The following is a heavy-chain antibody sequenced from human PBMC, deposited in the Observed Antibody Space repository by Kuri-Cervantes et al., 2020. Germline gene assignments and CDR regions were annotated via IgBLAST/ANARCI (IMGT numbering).Heavy chain of an antibody. D-gene: IGHD6-19*01. CDR2: IHHSGST. V-gene: IGHV4-4*02. CDR1: GGSISSSNW. CDR3: ARDWSSGWYAVDYFDY. J-gene: IGHJ4*02. Sequence: GSLRLSCAVSGGSISSSNWWSWVRQPPGKGLEWIGEIHHSGSTNYNPSLKSRVTISVDKSKNQFSLKLSSVTAADTAVYYCARDWSSGWYAVDYFDYWGQGTLVTVSS.